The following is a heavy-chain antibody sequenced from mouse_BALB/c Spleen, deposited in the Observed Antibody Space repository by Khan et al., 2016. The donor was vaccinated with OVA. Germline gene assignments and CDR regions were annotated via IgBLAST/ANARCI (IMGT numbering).Heavy chain of an antibody. J-gene: IGHJ3*01. CDR1: GYTFTSYT. V-gene: IGHV1-4*01. CDR2: INPSNGYT. CDR3: VRDGAYHRNDGWFAY. Sequence: QVQLKQSGAELARPGASVKMSCKASGYTFTSYTIHWIKKRPGQGLEWIGYINPSNGYTNYNQKFKDKATLTTDKSSTTAYLQLSSLTSDDSAVYNGVRDGAYHRNDGWFAYWGQGTRVTVSA. D-gene: IGHD2-14*01.